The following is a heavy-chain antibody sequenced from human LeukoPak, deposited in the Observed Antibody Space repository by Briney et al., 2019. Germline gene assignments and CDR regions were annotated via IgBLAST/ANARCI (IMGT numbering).Heavy chain of an antibody. J-gene: IGHJ4*02. CDR2: IYHSGST. Sequence: PSETLSLTCTVSGHSISSGYYWGWIRQPPGKGLEWIGIIYHSGSTYFNPSLKNRVTMSVDTSKNQFSLKLSSVTAADTAIYYCARDSIAAVVDYWGQGTLVTVSS. CDR3: ARDSIAAVVDY. D-gene: IGHD6-13*01. V-gene: IGHV4-38-2*02. CDR1: GHSISSGYY.